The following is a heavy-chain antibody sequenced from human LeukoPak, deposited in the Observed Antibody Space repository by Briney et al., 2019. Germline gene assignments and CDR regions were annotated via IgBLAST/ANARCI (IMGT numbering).Heavy chain of an antibody. CDR2: ISYDGSNK. Sequence: GGSLRLSCAASGFTFSSYGMHWVRQAPGKGLEWVAVISYDGSNKYYADSVKGRFTISRENSKNTLYLQMNSLRAEDTAVYYCASSWAYFDSWGQGTLVTVSS. CDR3: ASSWAYFDS. J-gene: IGHJ4*02. CDR1: GFTFSSYG. V-gene: IGHV3-30*03. D-gene: IGHD6-13*01.